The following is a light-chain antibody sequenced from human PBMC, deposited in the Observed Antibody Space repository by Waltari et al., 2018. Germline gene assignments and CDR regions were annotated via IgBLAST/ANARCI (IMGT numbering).Light chain of an antibody. CDR3: QTWGTGIVV. Sequence: QLVLTQSPSASASLGASVKLTCTLSSGHSIYAIAWHQQQSEKGPRYLMTLNSDGSHIKGDGIPDRCSGSFSGAEHYLTISSLQSDDEADYYCQTWGTGIVVFGGGTKLTVL. CDR1: SGHSIYA. CDR2: LNSDGSH. V-gene: IGLV4-69*01. J-gene: IGLJ2*01.